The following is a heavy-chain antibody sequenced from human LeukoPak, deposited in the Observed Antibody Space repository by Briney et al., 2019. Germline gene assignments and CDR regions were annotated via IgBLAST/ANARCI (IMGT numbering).Heavy chain of an antibody. V-gene: IGHV3-23*01. CDR1: GFTFSSYA. CDR2: ISGSGGST. D-gene: IGHD2-15*01. J-gene: IGHJ4*02. Sequence: PGGSLRLSCAASGFTFSSYAMSWVHQAPGKGLEWVSAISGSGGSTYYADSVKSRFTISRDNSKNTLYLQMNSLRAEDTAVYYCANVVDYLFDYWGQGTLVTVSS. CDR3: ANVVDYLFDY.